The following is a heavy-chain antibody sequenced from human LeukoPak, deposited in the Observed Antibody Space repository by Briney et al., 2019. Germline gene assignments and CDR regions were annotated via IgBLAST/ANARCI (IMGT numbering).Heavy chain of an antibody. V-gene: IGHV4-59*01. Sequence: PSETLSLTRTVSGGSISSYYWSWIRQPPGKGLEWIGYIYYSGSTNYNPSLKSRVTISVDTSKNQFSLKLSSVTAADTAVYYCARVTYSSGSGSFDPWGQGTLVTVSS. CDR1: GGSISSYY. CDR3: ARVTYSSGSGSFDP. CDR2: IYYSGST. J-gene: IGHJ5*02. D-gene: IGHD6-19*01.